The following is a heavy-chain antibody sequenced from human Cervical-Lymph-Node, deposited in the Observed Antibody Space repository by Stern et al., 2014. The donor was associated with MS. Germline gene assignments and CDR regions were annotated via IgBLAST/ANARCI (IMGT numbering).Heavy chain of an antibody. CDR2: MNPNRGNT. D-gene: IGHD3-3*01. CDR3: ARAPTDGDFWSGYSPGDWFDP. CDR1: GYTFTSYD. J-gene: IGHJ5*02. Sequence: QVQLVQSGAEVKKPGASVKVSCKASGYTFTSYDINWVRQATGQGLEWMGRMNPNRGNTGYAPKIQGRVTMTRNTSISTAYMELSSLTSEDTAVYYCARAPTDGDFWSGYSPGDWFDPWGQGTLVTVSS. V-gene: IGHV1-8*01.